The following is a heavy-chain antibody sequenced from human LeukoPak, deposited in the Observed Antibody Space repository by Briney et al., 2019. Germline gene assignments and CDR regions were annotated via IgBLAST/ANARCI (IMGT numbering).Heavy chain of an antibody. CDR3: ARDWGMGPSSSWA. D-gene: IGHD6-13*01. CDR1: GYTFTGYY. J-gene: IGHJ5*02. V-gene: IGHV1-69*13. Sequence: SVKVSCKASGYTFTGYYMHWVRQAPGQGLEWMGGIIPIFGTANYAQKFQGRVTITADESTSTAYMELNSLRSEDTVMYYCARDWGMGPSSSWAWGQGTLVTVSS. CDR2: IIPIFGTA.